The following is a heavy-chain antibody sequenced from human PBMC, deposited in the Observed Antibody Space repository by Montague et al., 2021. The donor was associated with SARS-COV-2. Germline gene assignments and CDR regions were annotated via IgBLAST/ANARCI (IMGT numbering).Heavy chain of an antibody. CDR2: IFWNDDK. J-gene: IGHJ4*02. Sequence: PALVKPTQTLTLTCTFSGFSLISDGVGVGWIRQPPGKALEWLALIFWNDDKRYNSSLKNRLTVTKDTSKNQVVLTMTNMDPLDTGTYYCAHSLLFASLGDVGDWGQGTLVTVGS. D-gene: IGHD3-16*01. CDR1: GFSLISDGVG. V-gene: IGHV2-5*01. CDR3: AHSLLFASLGDVGD.